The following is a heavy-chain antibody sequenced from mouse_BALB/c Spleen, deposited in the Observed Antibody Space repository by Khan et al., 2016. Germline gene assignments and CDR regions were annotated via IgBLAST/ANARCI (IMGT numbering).Heavy chain of an antibody. CDR2: INTYTGKP. CDR3: ARVEYNGTMDY. CDR1: GYTFTNNG. V-gene: IGHV9-3-1*01. J-gene: IGHJ4*01. D-gene: IGHD6-1*01. Sequence: QIQLVQSGPELKRPGETVKISCKASGYTFTNNGMNWVKLAPGKGFRWMGWINTYTGKPAYADDFKGRFAFSLATSASTAYLQINNIKHEDTATDFGARVEYNGTMDYWGQGTSVTVSS.